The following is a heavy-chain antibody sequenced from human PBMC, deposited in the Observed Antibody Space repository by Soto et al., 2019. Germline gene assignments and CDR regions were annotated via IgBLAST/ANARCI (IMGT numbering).Heavy chain of an antibody. CDR2: IKSKTDGGTT. CDR3: TTVSRYCSGGSCYNKFDYYYGMDV. J-gene: IGHJ6*02. CDR1: GFTFSNAW. Sequence: PGGSLRLSCAASGFTFSNAWMNWVRQAPGKGLEWVGRIKSKTDGGTTDYAAPVKGRFTISRDDSKNTLYLQMNSLKTEDTAVYYCTTVSRYCSGGSCYNKFDYYYGMDVWGQGTTVTVSS. V-gene: IGHV3-15*07. D-gene: IGHD2-15*01.